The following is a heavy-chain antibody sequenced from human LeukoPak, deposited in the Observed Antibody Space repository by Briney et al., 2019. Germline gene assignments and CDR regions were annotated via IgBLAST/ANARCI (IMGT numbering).Heavy chain of an antibody. V-gene: IGHV1-2*02. Sequence: ASVKVSCKASGYTFTGYYMHWVRQAPGQGLEWMGWINPNSGGTNYAQKFQGRVTMTRDTSISTAYMELSRLRSDDTAVYYCARDVEPYCSSTSCFPMGVWGKGTTVTVSS. CDR2: INPNSGGT. J-gene: IGHJ6*03. CDR1: GYTFTGYY. D-gene: IGHD2-2*01. CDR3: ARDVEPYCSSTSCFPMGV.